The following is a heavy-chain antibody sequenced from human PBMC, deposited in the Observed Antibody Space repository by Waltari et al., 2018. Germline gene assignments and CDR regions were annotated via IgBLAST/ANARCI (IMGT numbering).Heavy chain of an antibody. CDR1: GASVRSGHFC. CDR3: ARAVSIDRIVVVTHFDY. J-gene: IGHJ4*02. D-gene: IGHD3-22*01. Sequence: QVQLQESGPGLVKPSQTLALNGAVAGASVRSGHFCWRWIRRPPGKGLEWIGYICYSGSTYYNPSLKSRLSMSVDTSKNQFSLNLNSVTAADTAMYYCARAVSIDRIVVVTHFDYWGQGTLVTVSS. V-gene: IGHV4-30-4*01. CDR2: ICYSGST.